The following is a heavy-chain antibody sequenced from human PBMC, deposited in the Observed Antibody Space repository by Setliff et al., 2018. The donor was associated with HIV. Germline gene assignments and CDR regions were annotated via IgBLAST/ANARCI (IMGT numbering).Heavy chain of an antibody. CDR1: GGSVSDTGYY. J-gene: IGHJ4*02. V-gene: IGHV4-39*01. CDR3: ARLGDSGYDFRGYFDY. CDR2: VYYSGGT. Sequence: PSETLSLTCTVSGGSVSDTGYYWGWIRQPPGKGLEWLANVYYSGGTYYNPSLNSRVTISVDTSRNQFSLQLTSVTAADTALYFCARLGDSGYDFRGYFDYWGQGKLVTVSS. D-gene: IGHD5-12*01.